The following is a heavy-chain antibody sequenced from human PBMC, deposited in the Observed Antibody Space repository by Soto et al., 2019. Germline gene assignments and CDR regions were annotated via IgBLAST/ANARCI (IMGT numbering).Heavy chain of an antibody. CDR2: ISAYNGNT. D-gene: IGHD4-17*01. J-gene: IGHJ5*02. CDR3: ARDSVYCDYVTYNWFDP. Sequence: QVQLVQSGAEVKKPGASVKVSCKASGYTVTSYGISWVRQAPGQGLEWMGWISAYNGNTNDAQKLQGRVTMTTDTSTSTAYRELRSMRSDDTAVYYCARDSVYCDYVTYNWFDPWGQGTLVTVSS. V-gene: IGHV1-18*01. CDR1: GYTVTSYG.